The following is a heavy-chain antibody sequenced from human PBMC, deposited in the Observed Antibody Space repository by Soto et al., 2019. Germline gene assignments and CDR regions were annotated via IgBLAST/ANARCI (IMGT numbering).Heavy chain of an antibody. CDR1: GFTFSSYA. CDR2: ISYDGSNK. CDR3: ARDSRIAARPVGLDY. Sequence: QVQLVESGGGVVQPGRSLRLSCAASGFTFSSYAMHWVRQAPGKGLEWVAVISYDGSNKYYADSVKGRFTISRDNSKNTLYLQMNSLRAEDTAVYYCARDSRIAARPVGLDYWGQGTLVTVSS. J-gene: IGHJ4*02. V-gene: IGHV3-30-3*01. D-gene: IGHD6-6*01.